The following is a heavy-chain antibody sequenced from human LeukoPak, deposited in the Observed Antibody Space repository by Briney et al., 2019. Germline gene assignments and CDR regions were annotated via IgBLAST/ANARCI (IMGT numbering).Heavy chain of an antibody. D-gene: IGHD3-16*01. Sequence: GGSLRLSCAASGFTFSSYEMNWVRQAPGKGLEWVSYISSSSSYIYYADSVKGRFTISRDNAENSLYLQMNSLRIEDTAIYYCATDIRAVGDSRYFDYWGQGALVTVSS. CDR3: ATDIRAVGDSRYFDY. CDR2: ISSSSSYI. V-gene: IGHV3-21*05. J-gene: IGHJ4*02. CDR1: GFTFSSYE.